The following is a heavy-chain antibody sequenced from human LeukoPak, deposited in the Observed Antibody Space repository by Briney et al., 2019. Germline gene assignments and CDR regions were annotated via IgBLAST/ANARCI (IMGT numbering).Heavy chain of an antibody. CDR2: ISGSGGST. V-gene: IGHV3-23*01. CDR3: AKISYDYIWGSYRYMDV. D-gene: IGHD3-16*01. CDR1: GFTFSGYA. J-gene: IGHJ6*03. Sequence: PPGGSLRLSCAASGFTFSGYAMSWVRQAPGKGLEWASAISGSGGSTYYADSVKGRFTISRDNSKNTLCLQMNSLRAEDTAVYYCAKISYDYIWGSYRYMDVWGKGTTVTVS.